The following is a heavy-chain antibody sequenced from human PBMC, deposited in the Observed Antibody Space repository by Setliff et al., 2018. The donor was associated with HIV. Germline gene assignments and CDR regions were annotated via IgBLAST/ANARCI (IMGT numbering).Heavy chain of an antibody. Sequence: ETLSLTCSVSGDSVSSRSYYWGWIRQSPGKGLEWIGSIYFNGITHDNPSLKSRVTTSVDTSKNQFSLKLSSVTATDTAIYYCVTVVQDDLGVVLFDYWGQGTLVTVS. CDR3: VTVVQDDLGVVLFDY. CDR1: GDSVSSRSYY. J-gene: IGHJ4*02. CDR2: IYFNGIT. D-gene: IGHD3-3*01. V-gene: IGHV4-39*01.